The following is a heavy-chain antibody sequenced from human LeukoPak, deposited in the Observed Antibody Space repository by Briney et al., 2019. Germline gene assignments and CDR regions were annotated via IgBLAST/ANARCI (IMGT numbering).Heavy chain of an antibody. CDR2: INPNSGGT. J-gene: IGHJ4*02. Sequence: ASVKVSCKASGYTFTGYYMRWVRQAPGQGLEWMGWINPNSGGTNYAQKFQGRVTMTRDTSISTAYMELSRLRSDDTAVYYCARDSIVAAGTFPEHWGQGTLVTVSS. D-gene: IGHD6-13*01. CDR3: ARDSIVAAGTFPEH. V-gene: IGHV1-2*02. CDR1: GYTFTGYY.